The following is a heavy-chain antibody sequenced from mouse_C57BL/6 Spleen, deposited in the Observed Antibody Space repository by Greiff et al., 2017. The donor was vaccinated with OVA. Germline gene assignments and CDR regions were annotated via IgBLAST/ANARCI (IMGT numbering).Heavy chain of an antibody. CDR1: GYAFTNYL. V-gene: IGHV1-54*01. J-gene: IGHJ1*03. D-gene: IGHD4-1*01. CDR3: ARSLTGSDWYFDV. CDR2: INPGSGGT. Sequence: QVQLQQSGAELVRPGTSVKVFCKASGYAFTNYLIEWVKQRPGQGLEWIGVINPGSGGTNYNEKFKGKATLTADKSSSTAYMQLSSLTSEDSAVYFCARSLTGSDWYFDVWGTGTTVTVSS.